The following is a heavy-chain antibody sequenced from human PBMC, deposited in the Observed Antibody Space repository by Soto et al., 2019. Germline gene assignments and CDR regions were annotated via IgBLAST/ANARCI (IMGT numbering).Heavy chain of an antibody. CDR2: LNPIGGTT. V-gene: IGHV1-46*01. CDR3: ARENWATSPNFDS. Sequence: ASVKVSCKASGYTFTNYFMHWVRQAPGQGLEWMGILNPIGGTTTYAQNFQDRVTMTRDTSTSTIYMELSSLRSDDTAMYYCARENWATSPNFDSWGQGTPVTVSS. J-gene: IGHJ4*02. D-gene: IGHD2-2*01. CDR1: GYTFTNYF.